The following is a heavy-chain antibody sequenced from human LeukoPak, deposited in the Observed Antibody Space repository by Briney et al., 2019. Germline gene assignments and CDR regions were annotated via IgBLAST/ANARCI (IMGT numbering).Heavy chain of an antibody. J-gene: IGHJ4*02. CDR2: INHSGSS. D-gene: IGHD6-13*01. CDR3: ARYRPPYSNTWYHFDY. CDR1: GGSFSGYY. Sequence: KPSETLSLTCSVYGGSFSGYYWSWIRQPPGKGLEWIGEINHSGSSKYNPSLTSRVTISVDTSKNQFSLKLTSVTAADTAVYYCARYRPPYSNTWYHFDYWGQGSLVTVSS. V-gene: IGHV4-34*01.